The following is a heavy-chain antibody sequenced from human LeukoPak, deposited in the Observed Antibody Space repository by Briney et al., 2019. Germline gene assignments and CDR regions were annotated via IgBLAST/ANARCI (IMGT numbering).Heavy chain of an antibody. J-gene: IGHJ4*02. V-gene: IGHV1-8*01. Sequence: ASVRVSCKASGNTFTSYDFNWVRQATGQRPEWMGWMSPNSGDTGYAQKFQDRVTMTKNTSISTAYIELSSLRSDDTAVYYCARGPPNWGYDYWGPGTLVTVSS. CDR1: GNTFTSYD. CDR3: ARGPPNWGYDY. D-gene: IGHD7-27*01. CDR2: MSPNSGDT.